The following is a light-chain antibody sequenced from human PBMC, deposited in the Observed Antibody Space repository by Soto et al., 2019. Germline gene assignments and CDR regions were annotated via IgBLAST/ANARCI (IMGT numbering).Light chain of an antibody. V-gene: IGLV1-51*01. Sequence: QSVLTQPPSVSAAPGQKVTISCSGSSSNIGNNYVSWYQQLPGTAPKLLIYDNNKRPSGIPDRFSGSKSGTSATLGIIGLQTGDEADYYCGTWDSSLSAVLGGGTKLTVL. CDR2: DNN. J-gene: IGLJ3*02. CDR1: SSNIGNNY. CDR3: GTWDSSLSAV.